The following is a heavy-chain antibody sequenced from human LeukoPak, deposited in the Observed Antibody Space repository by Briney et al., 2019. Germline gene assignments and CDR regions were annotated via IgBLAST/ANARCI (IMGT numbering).Heavy chain of an antibody. D-gene: IGHD6-13*01. CDR1: GGSISSSSYY. CDR3: ARLSSSWYPGGSNWFDP. Sequence: SETLSLTCTVSGGSISSSSYYWGWIRQPPGKGLEWIGSIYYSGSTYYNPSLKSRVTISVDTSKNQFSLKLSSVTAADTAVYYCARLSSSWYPGGSNWFDPWGQGTLVTVSS. J-gene: IGHJ5*02. CDR2: IYYSGST. V-gene: IGHV4-39*01.